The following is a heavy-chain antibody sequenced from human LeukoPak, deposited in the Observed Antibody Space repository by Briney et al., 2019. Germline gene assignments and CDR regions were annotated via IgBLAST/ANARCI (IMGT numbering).Heavy chain of an antibody. J-gene: IGHJ6*03. Sequence: PGGSLRLSCSASGFTFSSYSMNWVRQAPGKGLEWGSSISSSSSYIYYADSVKGRFTISRENAKNSLYLQMNSLRAEDTAVYYCAREGTYGDYGIYYYYMDVWGKGTTVTVSS. CDR3: AREGTYGDYGIYYYYMDV. CDR2: ISSSSSYI. D-gene: IGHD4-17*01. V-gene: IGHV3-21*01. CDR1: GFTFSSYS.